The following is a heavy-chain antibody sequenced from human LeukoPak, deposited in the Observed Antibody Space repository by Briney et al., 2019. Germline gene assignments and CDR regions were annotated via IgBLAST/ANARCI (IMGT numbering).Heavy chain of an antibody. D-gene: IGHD1-26*01. CDR2: INQDASTK. V-gene: IGHV3-7*01. CDR3: ARDQSGSLDY. J-gene: IGHJ4*02. CDR1: GFTVSSTW. Sequence: PGGSLRLSCAASGFTVSSTWMAWVRQAQGKGVEWVANINQDASTKNYVDSVKGRFTISRDNAKNSLYLQMNSLRVEDTAVYYCARDQSGSLDYWGQGTLVTVSS.